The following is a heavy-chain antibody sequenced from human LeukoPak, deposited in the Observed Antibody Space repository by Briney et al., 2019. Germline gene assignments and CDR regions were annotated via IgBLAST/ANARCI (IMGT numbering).Heavy chain of an antibody. CDR2: IKQDGSDK. Sequence: GGSLRLSCAASGFTFSSYWMSWVRQTPGKGLEWVANIKQDGSDKYYVDSVKGRFTISRDNAKNSLYLQMNSLRAEDTAVYYCARAGSGSSYDCWGQGTLVTVSS. J-gene: IGHJ4*02. V-gene: IGHV3-7*02. D-gene: IGHD3-10*01. CDR3: ARAGSGSSYDC. CDR1: GFTFSSYW.